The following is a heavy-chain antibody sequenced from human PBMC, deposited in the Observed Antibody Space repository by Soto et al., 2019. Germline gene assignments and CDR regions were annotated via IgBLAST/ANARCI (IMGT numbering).Heavy chain of an antibody. Sequence: QVQLQESGPGLVKPSQTLSLTCTVSGGSISSGNYYWSWIRQHPGKGLEWIGYIYYSGSTSYNPSLKSRVIISVDTSKNHFSLKLSSVTAADTAVYYCARVFSDSSSFFDPWGQGTLVTVSS. J-gene: IGHJ5*02. CDR1: GGSISSGNYY. D-gene: IGHD6-13*01. CDR3: ARVFSDSSSFFDP. V-gene: IGHV4-31*03. CDR2: IYYSGST.